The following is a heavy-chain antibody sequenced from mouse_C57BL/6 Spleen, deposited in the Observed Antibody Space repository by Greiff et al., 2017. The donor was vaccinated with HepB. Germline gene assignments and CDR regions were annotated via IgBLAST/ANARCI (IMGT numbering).Heavy chain of an antibody. J-gene: IGHJ2*01. CDR2: IDPEDGDT. V-gene: IGHV14-1*01. D-gene: IGHD1-1*01. Sequence: EVQLVESGAELVRPGASVKLSCTASGFNIKDYYMHWVKQRPVQGLEWIGRIDPEDGDTEYAPKFQGKATMTADTSSNTAYLQLSSLTSEDTAVYYCTTVITTVVAPPFDYWGQGTTLTVSS. CDR3: TTVITTVVAPPFDY. CDR1: GFNIKDYY.